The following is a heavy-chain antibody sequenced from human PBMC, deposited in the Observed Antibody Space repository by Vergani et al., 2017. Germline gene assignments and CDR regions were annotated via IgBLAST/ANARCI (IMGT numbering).Heavy chain of an antibody. D-gene: IGHD6-19*01. V-gene: IGHV4-31*03. Sequence: QVQLQVSGPGLVKPSQTLSLTCTVSGGPISSGGYYWSWIRQHPGKGLEWIGYIYYSGSTYYNPSLKSRVTISVDTSKNQFSRKLSSVTAADTAVYYCARTSYSSGGFDYWGQGTLVTVSS. CDR1: GGPISSGGYY. CDR3: ARTSYSSGGFDY. J-gene: IGHJ4*02. CDR2: IYYSGST.